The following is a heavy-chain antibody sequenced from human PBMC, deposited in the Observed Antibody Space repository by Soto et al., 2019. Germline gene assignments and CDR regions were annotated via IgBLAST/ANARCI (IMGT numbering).Heavy chain of an antibody. Sequence: QVQLQESGPGLVKPSQTLSLTCIVSGDSITSGNYYWSWIRQHPGKGLEWIGYIHHSGNTYYIPSLNSRLSLSMDTSKNQFSLQLSSVTAADTPLYYFARPNYDIFTGLSGFDIWGQGTMVTVSS. D-gene: IGHD3-9*01. J-gene: IGHJ3*02. CDR2: IHHSGNT. CDR3: ARPNYDIFTGLSGFDI. CDR1: GDSITSGNYY. V-gene: IGHV4-31*03.